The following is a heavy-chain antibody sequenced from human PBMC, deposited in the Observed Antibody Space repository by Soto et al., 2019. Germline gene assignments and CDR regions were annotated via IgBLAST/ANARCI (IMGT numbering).Heavy chain of an antibody. CDR1: GGSISSSSYY. J-gene: IGHJ4*02. V-gene: IGHV4-39*01. CDR3: ASRQRYSGSYRYFDY. D-gene: IGHD1-26*01. Sequence: KASETLSLTCTVSGGSISSSSYYWGWIRQPPGKGLEWIGSIYYSGSTYYNPSLKSRVTISVDTSKNQFSLKLSSVTAADTAVYYCASRQRYSGSYRYFDYWGQGTLVTVSS. CDR2: IYYSGST.